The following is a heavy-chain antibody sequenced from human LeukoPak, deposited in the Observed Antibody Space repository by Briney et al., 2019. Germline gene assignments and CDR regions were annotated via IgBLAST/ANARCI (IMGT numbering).Heavy chain of an antibody. CDR3: ARDNWNFDY. J-gene: IGHJ4*02. CDR2: ISYDGSNK. V-gene: IGHV3-30-3*01. Sequence: GGSLRLSCAASGFTFSSYAMHWVRQAPGKGLEWVALISYDGSNKYYADSVKGRFTISRDNSKNTLYLQMNSLRAEDTAVYYRARDNWNFDYWGQGTLVTVSS. CDR1: GFTFSSYA. D-gene: IGHD1-20*01.